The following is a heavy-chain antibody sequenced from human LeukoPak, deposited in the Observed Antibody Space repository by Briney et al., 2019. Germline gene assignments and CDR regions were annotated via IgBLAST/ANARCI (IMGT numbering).Heavy chain of an antibody. D-gene: IGHD2-15*01. V-gene: IGHV1-8*02. CDR2: MNPNSGNT. Sequence: ASVKVSCKASGYTFTSNYMHWVRQATGQGLEWMGWMNPNSGNTGYAQKFQGRVTMTRNTSISTAYMELSSLRSEDTAVYYCARVSRGDIVVVVAALGGTKFDPWGQGTLVTVSS. J-gene: IGHJ5*02. CDR3: ARVSRGDIVVVVAALGGTKFDP. CDR1: GYTFTSNY.